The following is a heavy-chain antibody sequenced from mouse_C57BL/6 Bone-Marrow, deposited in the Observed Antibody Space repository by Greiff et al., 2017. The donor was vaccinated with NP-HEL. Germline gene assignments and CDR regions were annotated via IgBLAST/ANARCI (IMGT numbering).Heavy chain of an antibody. Sequence: EVQLVESGPGLVKPSQSLSLTCSVTGYSIISGYYWNWIRQFPGNKLEWMAYINYDGSNNYNPSLKNRISITRDISKNQFFLKLTSVTTEDTATYYCAREGGYYGSPFAYWGQGTLVTVSA. J-gene: IGHJ3*01. CDR2: INYDGSN. D-gene: IGHD1-1*01. V-gene: IGHV3-6*01. CDR1: GYSIISGYY. CDR3: AREGGYYGSPFAY.